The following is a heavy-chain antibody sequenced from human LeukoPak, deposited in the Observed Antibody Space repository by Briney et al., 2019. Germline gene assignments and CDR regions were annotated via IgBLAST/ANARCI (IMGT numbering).Heavy chain of an antibody. CDR2: ISSSDSTT. J-gene: IGHJ4*02. Sequence: GGSLRLSCAASGFTFSEYYMSWIRQAPGKGLEWVSYISSSDSTTYYADSVKGRFTISRDNAKNSPYLQMNSLRAEDTAVYYCAREMDGPYGSGSPLDYWGQGTLVTVSS. D-gene: IGHD3-10*01. CDR1: GFTFSEYY. V-gene: IGHV3-11*01. CDR3: AREMDGPYGSGSPLDY.